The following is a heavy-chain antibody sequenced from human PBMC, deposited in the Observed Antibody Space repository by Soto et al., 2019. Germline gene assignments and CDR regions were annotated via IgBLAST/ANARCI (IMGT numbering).Heavy chain of an antibody. CDR1: GGSISSGGYY. J-gene: IGHJ4*02. CDR3: ARDGSYDSSFDY. CDR2: IYYSGST. Sequence: ASETLSLTCTVSGGSISSGGYYWSWIRQHPGKGLEWIGYIYYSGSTYYNPSLKSRVTISVDTSKNQFSLKLSSVTAADTAVYYCARDGSYDSSFDYWGQGTLVTVSS. V-gene: IGHV4-31*03. D-gene: IGHD3-22*01.